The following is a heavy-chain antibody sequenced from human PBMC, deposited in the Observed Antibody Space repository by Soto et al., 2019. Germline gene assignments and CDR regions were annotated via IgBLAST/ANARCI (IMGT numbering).Heavy chain of an antibody. CDR2: ISWDGGST. CDR1: GFTFDDYA. Sequence: GGSLRLSCAASGFTFDDYAMHWVRQAPGTGLELVSLISWDGGSTYYADYVKGRFTISRDNSKNSLYLQMNSLRAEDIALYSCAKDTRGGKFDWLLDHWGQGTLVTVSS. V-gene: IGHV3-43D*03. J-gene: IGHJ4*02. D-gene: IGHD3-9*01. CDR3: AKDTRGGKFDWLLDH.